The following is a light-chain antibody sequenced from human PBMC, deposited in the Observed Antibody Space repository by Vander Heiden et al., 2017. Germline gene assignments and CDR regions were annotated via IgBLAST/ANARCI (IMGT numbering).Light chain of an antibody. CDR1: QDINKY. V-gene: IGKV1-33*01. J-gene: IGKJ1*01. CDR3: QRYDDLPWT. Sequence: DIQVTQSPSSLSASVGDRVTITCQASQDINKYLNWFQQKPGKAPKLLIYDASNLQTGVPSRFSGSRSGTEFSLTITSLQPEDVATYYCQRYDDLPWTFAQGTKVEIK. CDR2: DAS.